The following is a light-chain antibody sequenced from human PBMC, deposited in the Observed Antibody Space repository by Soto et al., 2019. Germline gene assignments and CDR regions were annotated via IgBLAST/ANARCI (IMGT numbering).Light chain of an antibody. J-gene: IGLJ3*02. CDR2: EVR. V-gene: IGLV2-14*01. CDR1: MRDVGAYNL. Sequence: QSVLTQPASVSGSAGQSITISCSGTMRDVGAYNLVSWYQQHPGTAPKLIIYEVRNRPSGISSRFSGSRSGNTASLTISGLQSEDEGDYYCIAYTARSTLVFGGETKVTGL. CDR3: IAYTARSTLV.